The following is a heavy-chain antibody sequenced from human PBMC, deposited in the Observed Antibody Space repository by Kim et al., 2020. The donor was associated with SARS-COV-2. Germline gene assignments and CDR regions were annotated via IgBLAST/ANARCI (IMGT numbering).Heavy chain of an antibody. D-gene: IGHD3-22*01. J-gene: IGHJ4*02. V-gene: IGHV4-30-2*01. Sequence: SETLSLTCAVSGGSISSGGYSWSWIRQPPGKGLEWIGYIYHSGSTYYNPSLKSRVTISVDRSKNQFSLKLSSVTAADTAVYYCARGGSGYLGLGYWGQGTLVTVSS. CDR2: IYHSGST. CDR3: ARGGSGYLGLGY. CDR1: GGSISSGGYS.